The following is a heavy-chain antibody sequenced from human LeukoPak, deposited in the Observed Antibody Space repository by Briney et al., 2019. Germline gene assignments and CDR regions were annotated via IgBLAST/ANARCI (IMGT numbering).Heavy chain of an antibody. CDR3: AREGQWLVRGNAFDY. D-gene: IGHD6-19*01. J-gene: IGHJ4*02. V-gene: IGHV6-1*01. Sequence: SQTLSLTCAISGDSVSTNSAAWNWIRQSPSRGLEWLGRTYYRSKWYNDCAVSVKSRIAINPDTSKNQFSLQLNSVTPEDTAVYYCAREGQWLVRGNAFDYWGQGTLVTVSS. CDR1: GDSVSTNSAA. CDR2: TYYRSKWYN.